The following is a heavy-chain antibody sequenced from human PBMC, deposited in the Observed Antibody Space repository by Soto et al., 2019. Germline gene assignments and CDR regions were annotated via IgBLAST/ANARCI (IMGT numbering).Heavy chain of an antibody. J-gene: IGHJ3*02. CDR3: ARDRHGVTIFGVVINNAFDI. CDR2: IYYSGST. CDR1: GGSVSSGSYY. D-gene: IGHD3-3*01. Sequence: QVQLQESGPGLVKPSETLSLTCTVSGGSVSSGSYYWSWIRQPPGKGLEWIGYIYYSGSTNYNPSLKSRVTISVDTSKNQFSLKLSSVTAADTAVYYCARDRHGVTIFGVVINNAFDIWGQGTMVTVSS. V-gene: IGHV4-61*01.